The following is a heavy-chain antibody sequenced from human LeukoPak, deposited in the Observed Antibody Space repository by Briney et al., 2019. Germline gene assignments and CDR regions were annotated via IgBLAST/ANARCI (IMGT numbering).Heavy chain of an antibody. CDR3: VRAWVWFGETQGDYYGMDV. CDR1: GFTFSSYE. J-gene: IGHJ6*04. D-gene: IGHD3-10*01. CDR2: ISSSGSSI. V-gene: IGHV3-48*03. Sequence: GGSLRLSCAASGFTFSSYEMNWVRQAPGKGLEWVSYISSSGSSIYYADSVKGRFTISRDNAKNSLYLQMNSLRAEDTALYYCVRAWVWFGETQGDYYGMDVWGKGTTVTVSS.